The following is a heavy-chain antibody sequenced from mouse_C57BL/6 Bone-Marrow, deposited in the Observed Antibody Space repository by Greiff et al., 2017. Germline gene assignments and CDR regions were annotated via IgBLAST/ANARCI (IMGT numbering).Heavy chain of an antibody. J-gene: IGHJ2*01. CDR2: IDPENGDT. Sequence: VQLKQSGAELVRPGASVKLSCTASGFNIKDDYMHWVKQRPEQGLEWIGWIDPENGDTEYASKFQGKATITADPSSNTAYLQLSSLTSEDTAVYYCTTGSVDYWGQGTTLTVSS. V-gene: IGHV14-4*01. CDR3: TTGSVDY. D-gene: IGHD1-1*01. CDR1: GFNIKDDY.